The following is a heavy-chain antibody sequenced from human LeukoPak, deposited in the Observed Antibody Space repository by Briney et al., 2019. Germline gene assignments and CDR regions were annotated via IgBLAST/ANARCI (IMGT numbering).Heavy chain of an antibody. J-gene: IGHJ3*02. CDR3: VSAAGAFDI. D-gene: IGHD6-13*01. CDR2: IWSDGTNK. CDR1: GLTFSAYG. V-gene: IGHV3-33*01. Sequence: PGTSLRLSCAASGLTFSAYGMHWVRQAPGKGLEWVAVIWSDGTNKHYAESVRGRFTISRDNSKNTLYLQMNTLIIEDTAVYYCVSAAGAFDIWGQGTLITVSS.